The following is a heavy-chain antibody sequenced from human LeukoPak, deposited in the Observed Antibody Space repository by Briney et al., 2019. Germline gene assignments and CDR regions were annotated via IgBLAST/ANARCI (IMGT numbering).Heavy chain of an antibody. CDR3: ARDSRYYYDSSGYAHAFDI. CDR2: ISAYNGNT. J-gene: IGHJ3*02. V-gene: IGHV1-18*01. D-gene: IGHD3-22*01. CDR1: GYTFTSYG. Sequence: ASVKVSCKASGYTFTSYGISWVRQAPGQGLEWAGWISAYNGNTNYAQKLQGRVTMTTDTSTSTAYMELRGLRSDDTAVYYCARDSRYYYDSSGYAHAFDIWGQGTMVTVSS.